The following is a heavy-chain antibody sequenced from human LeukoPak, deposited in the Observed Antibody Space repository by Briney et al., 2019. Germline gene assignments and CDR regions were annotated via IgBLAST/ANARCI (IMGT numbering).Heavy chain of an antibody. J-gene: IGHJ3*02. CDR1: GGFLTTHY. D-gene: IGHD2-2*01. V-gene: IGHV4-4*07. CDR2: VHSTGST. CDR3: ARYCNSASCSDFKGASDI. Sequence: SETLSLTCTVSGGFLTTHYWAWVRQPAGRGLEWIGRVHSTGSTNYSPYFESRVSMSVDTSKNQLSLRLTSVTVADSAMYYCARYCNSASCSDFKGASDIWGHGTMVTVSS.